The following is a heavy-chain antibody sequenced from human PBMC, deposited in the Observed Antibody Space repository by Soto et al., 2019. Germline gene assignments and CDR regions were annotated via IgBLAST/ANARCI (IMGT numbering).Heavy chain of an antibody. CDR3: ARKIYYSYGYALNDSFYYMDV. CDR1: GYTFTSYY. Sequence: ASVKVSCKASGYTFTSYYMHWVRQAPGQGLEWMGIINPSGGSTSYAQKFQGRVTMTRDTSTSTVYMELSSLRSEDTAAYYCARKIYYSYGYALNDSFYYMDVWGKGTTVTVSS. V-gene: IGHV1-46*01. D-gene: IGHD5-18*01. CDR2: INPSGGST. J-gene: IGHJ6*03.